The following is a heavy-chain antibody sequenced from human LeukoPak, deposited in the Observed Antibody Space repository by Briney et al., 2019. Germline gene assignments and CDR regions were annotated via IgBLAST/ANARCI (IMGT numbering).Heavy chain of an antibody. CDR1: GFTFSDYN. Sequence: GGSLRLSCAASGFTFSDYNMNWVRQAPGKRLEWVSSITRGSDYIYYADSVKGRFTISRDNAKNSLYLQMNSLRAEDTAVYYCGRNQGYTYGSVWGQGTLVTVSS. CDR2: ITRGSDYI. D-gene: IGHD5-18*01. V-gene: IGHV3-21*06. J-gene: IGHJ4*02. CDR3: GRNQGYTYGSV.